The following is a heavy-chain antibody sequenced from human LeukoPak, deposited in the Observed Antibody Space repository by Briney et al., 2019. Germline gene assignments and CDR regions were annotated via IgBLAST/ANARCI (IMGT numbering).Heavy chain of an antibody. D-gene: IGHD4-11*01. V-gene: IGHV4-34*01. Sequence: SETLSLTCAVYGGSFSGYYWSWIRQPPGKGLEWIGEINHSGSTNYNPSLKSRVTISVDTSKNQFSLKLNSVTAADTAVYYCARERASNSVFDYWGQGTLVTVSS. CDR3: ARERASNSVFDY. CDR1: GGSFSGYY. J-gene: IGHJ4*02. CDR2: INHSGST.